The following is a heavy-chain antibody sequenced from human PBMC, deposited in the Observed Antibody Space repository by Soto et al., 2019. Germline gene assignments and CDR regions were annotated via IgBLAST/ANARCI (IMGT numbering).Heavy chain of an antibody. CDR3: ASSGSYSPFGI. V-gene: IGHV3-72*01. CDR2: IRKKTNSYRT. CDR1: GFTFSDHY. J-gene: IGHJ3*02. Sequence: GVLRLSCEASGFTFSDHYMDWVRQAPGKGLEWVGRIRKKTNSYRTEYAASVKGRFIISRDDSKNSLYLQMNSLKTEDTALYFCASSGSYSPFGIWGQGTMVTVS. D-gene: IGHD1-26*01.